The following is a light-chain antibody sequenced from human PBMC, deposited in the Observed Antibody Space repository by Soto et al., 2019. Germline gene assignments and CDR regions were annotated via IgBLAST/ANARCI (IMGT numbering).Light chain of an antibody. J-gene: IGLJ1*01. Sequence: QSALTQPASVSGSPGQSITISCTGTSSVVGGYNYVSWYQQHPGKAPKLMIYDVSNRPSGVSNRFSGSKSGNTASLTISGLQAEDEADYYCSSYTSSSTNVFGTGTRSPS. CDR3: SSYTSSSTNV. V-gene: IGLV2-14*01. CDR1: SSVVGGYNY. CDR2: DVS.